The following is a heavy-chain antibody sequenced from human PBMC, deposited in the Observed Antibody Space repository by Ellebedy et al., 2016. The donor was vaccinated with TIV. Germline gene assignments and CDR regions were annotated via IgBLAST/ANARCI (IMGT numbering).Heavy chain of an antibody. V-gene: IGHV4-34*01. J-gene: IGHJ4*02. Sequence: SETLSLXCAVYGGSFSGHYWSWVRQPPGKGLEWIAEIHRSGSTNYNPSLKSRVTISVDTSNNQFSLKMSSVTAADTAVYYCARPIAAAGTFIDYWGQGTLVTVSS. D-gene: IGHD6-13*01. CDR1: GGSFSGHY. CDR3: ARPIAAAGTFIDY. CDR2: IHRSGST.